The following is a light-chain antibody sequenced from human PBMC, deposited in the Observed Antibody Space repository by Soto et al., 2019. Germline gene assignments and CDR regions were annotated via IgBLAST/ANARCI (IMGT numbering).Light chain of an antibody. CDR1: QSISSFY. Sequence: ESVLTQAAGTLSLSPGERATLSCRASQSISSFYLAWYQQTPGQAPRLLIYDASSRAAGIPDRFSGGGSGTDFTLTISRLEPEDFGVYYCQQYGGSPRTFGQGTKVDI. V-gene: IGKV3-20*01. J-gene: IGKJ1*01. CDR3: QQYGGSPRT. CDR2: DAS.